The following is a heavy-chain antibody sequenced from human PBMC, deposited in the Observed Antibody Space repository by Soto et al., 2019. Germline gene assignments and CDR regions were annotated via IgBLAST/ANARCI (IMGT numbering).Heavy chain of an antibody. V-gene: IGHV4-31*03. CDR2: IYYSGST. J-gene: IGHJ6*02. Sequence: SETLSLTCTVSGGSISSGGYYWSWIRQHPGKGLEWIGYIYYSGSTYYNPSLKSRVTISVDTSKNQFSLKLSSVTAADTDVYYCARDKEYCSSNSCLGTYGMEVWGQGTTVT. CDR3: ARDKEYCSSNSCLGTYGMEV. D-gene: IGHD2-2*01. CDR1: GGSISSGGYY.